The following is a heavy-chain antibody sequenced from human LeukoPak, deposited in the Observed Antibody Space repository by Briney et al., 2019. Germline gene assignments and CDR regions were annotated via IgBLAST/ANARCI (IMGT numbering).Heavy chain of an antibody. J-gene: IGHJ5*02. V-gene: IGHV3-33*08. CDR1: GFTFSNRV. D-gene: IGHD1-26*01. Sequence: GTSLRLSCVASGFTFSNRVMHWVRQAPGKGLEWVAVIWYDGSNKYYADSVKGRFTISRDNSKNTLYLQMNSLRAEDTAVYYCARARVWLGGNWFDPWGQGTLVTVSS. CDR2: IWYDGSNK. CDR3: ARARVWLGGNWFDP.